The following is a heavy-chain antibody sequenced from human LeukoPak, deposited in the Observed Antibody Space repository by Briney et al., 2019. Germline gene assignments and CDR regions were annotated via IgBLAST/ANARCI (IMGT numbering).Heavy chain of an antibody. D-gene: IGHD4-23*01. Sequence: GGSLRLSCAVSGLTFSNAWMSWVRQAPGKGLEWVGRIKSTTVDGTPEYAAPVKGRFTISRDDSKNTVYLQMNSLKTEDTAMYYCTTGPGNSGYWGQGTLVTVSS. V-gene: IGHV3-15*01. J-gene: IGHJ4*02. CDR1: GLTFSNAW. CDR2: IKSTTVDGTP. CDR3: TTGPGNSGY.